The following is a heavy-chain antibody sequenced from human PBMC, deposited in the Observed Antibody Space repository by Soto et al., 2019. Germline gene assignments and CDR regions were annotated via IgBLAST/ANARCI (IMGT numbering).Heavy chain of an antibody. D-gene: IGHD2-2*01. V-gene: IGHV3-23*01. CDR1: GFTFSSYA. CDR2: ISGSGGST. J-gene: IGHJ4*02. Sequence: PGGSLRISCAASGFTFSSYAMSWVRQAPGKGLEWVSAISGSGGSTYYADSVKGRFTISRDNSKNTLYLQMNSLSAEDTAVYYCASKPVPAAMLWYFDYWGQGTLVTVSS. CDR3: ASKPVPAAMLWYFDY.